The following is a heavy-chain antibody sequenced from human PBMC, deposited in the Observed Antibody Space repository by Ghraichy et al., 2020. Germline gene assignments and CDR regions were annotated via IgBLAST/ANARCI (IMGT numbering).Heavy chain of an antibody. D-gene: IGHD2-15*01. V-gene: IGHV1-18*04. CDR3: ARAHNYCSGGSCYAEGVAPDY. CDR2: ISAYNGNT. CDR1: GYTFTSYG. J-gene: IGHJ4*02. Sequence: ASVKVSCKASGYTFTSYGISWVRQAPGQGLEWMGWISAYNGNTNYAQKLQGRVTMTTDTSTSTAYMELRSLRSDDTAVYYCARAHNYCSGGSCYAEGVAPDYWGQGTLVTVSS.